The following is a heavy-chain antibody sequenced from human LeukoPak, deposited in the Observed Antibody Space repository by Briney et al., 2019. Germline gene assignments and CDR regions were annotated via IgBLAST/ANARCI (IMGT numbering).Heavy chain of an antibody. CDR1: GFTVSSNY. V-gene: IGHV3-53*05. CDR2: IYSGGST. CDR3: AKDRDIVVVVAAYFDY. D-gene: IGHD2-15*01. J-gene: IGHJ4*02. Sequence: GSLRLSCAASGFTVSSNYMSWVRQAPGKGLEWVSVIYSGGSTYYADPVKGRFTISRDNSKNTLYLQMNSLRAEDTAVYYCAKDRDIVVVVAAYFDYWGQGTLVTVSS.